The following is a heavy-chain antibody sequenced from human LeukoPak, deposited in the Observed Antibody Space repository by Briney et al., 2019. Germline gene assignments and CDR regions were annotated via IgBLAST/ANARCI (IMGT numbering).Heavy chain of an antibody. D-gene: IGHD5-18*01. Sequence: GGSLRLSCASSGFTFIIYWLTGVPHAPGKGRECVANIKQDVSGKYYVGSVKGRFTISRDNAKNSLYLQMNSLRAEDTAVYYCARVQRGYSYKPLGYYYYYMDVWGKGATVTVSS. V-gene: IGHV3-7*01. J-gene: IGHJ6*03. CDR2: IKQDVSGK. CDR3: ARVQRGYSYKPLGYYYYYMDV. CDR1: GFTFIIYW.